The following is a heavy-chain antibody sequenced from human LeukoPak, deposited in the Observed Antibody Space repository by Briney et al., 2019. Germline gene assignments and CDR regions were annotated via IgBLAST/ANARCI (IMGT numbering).Heavy chain of an antibody. V-gene: IGHV3-33*06. Sequence: GRSLRLSCAASGFTFSSYGMHWVRQAPGKGLEWVAVIWYNGRNTYYADSVKGRFTISRDNSKNTLYLQMNGLGAEDTAVYYCAKEGSQYQPPPGNWFDPWGQGTLVTVSS. CDR1: GFTFSSYG. D-gene: IGHD2-2*01. CDR3: AKEGSQYQPPPGNWFDP. CDR2: IWYNGRNT. J-gene: IGHJ5*02.